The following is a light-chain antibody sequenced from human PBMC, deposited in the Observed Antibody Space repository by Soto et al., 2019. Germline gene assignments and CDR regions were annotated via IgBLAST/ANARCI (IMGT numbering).Light chain of an antibody. J-gene: IGKJ5*01. CDR1: QSVSNN. CDR2: GAS. Sequence: EIVMTQSPATLSVSPWETATLSCRASQSVSNNLAWYQQKPGQAPSLLIYGASTRATGIPARFSGSGSGTEFTLTISRLEPEDFAVYYCQQYGSSPITFGQGTRLEIK. V-gene: IGKV3-15*01. CDR3: QQYGSSPIT.